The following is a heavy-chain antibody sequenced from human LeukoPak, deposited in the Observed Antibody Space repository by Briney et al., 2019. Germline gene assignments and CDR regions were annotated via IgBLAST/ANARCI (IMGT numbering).Heavy chain of an antibody. CDR2: IRSDGSDT. V-gene: IGHV3-74*01. CDR3: ARDWFHAIDY. J-gene: IGHJ4*02. CDR1: GFTFSDTW. D-gene: IGHD2/OR15-2a*01. Sequence: GGSLRLSCAASGFTFSDTWIHWVGQAPGEGLVWVSRIRSDGSDTRYAESVKGRFTISRDNAKNTLYLQMNSLRAEDTAVYYCARDWFHAIDYWGQGTLVTVSS.